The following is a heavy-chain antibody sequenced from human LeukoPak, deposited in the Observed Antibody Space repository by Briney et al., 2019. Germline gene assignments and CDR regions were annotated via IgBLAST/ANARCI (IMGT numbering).Heavy chain of an antibody. CDR3: ARGRRRFDY. Sequence: SETLSLTCAVYGGSFSGYYWSWIRQPPGKGLEWIGEINHSGSTNYNPSLKSRVTISVDTSKNQFSLKLSSVTAADTAVYYCARGRRRFDYWGQGTLVTVPS. CDR1: GGSFSGYY. V-gene: IGHV4-34*01. CDR2: INHSGST. J-gene: IGHJ4*02.